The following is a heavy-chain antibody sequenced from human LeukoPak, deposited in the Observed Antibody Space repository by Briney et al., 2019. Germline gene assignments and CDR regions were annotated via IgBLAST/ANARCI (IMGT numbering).Heavy chain of an antibody. CDR2: INHSGST. J-gene: IGHJ5*02. CDR3: ARGYCSSTSCYTPSWFDP. D-gene: IGHD2-2*02. Sequence: SETLSLTCAVYGGSFSGYSWSWIRQPPGKGLEWIGEINHSGSTNYNPSLKSRVTISVDTSKNQFSLKLSSVTAADTAVYYCARGYCSSTSCYTPSWFDPWGQGTLVTVSS. V-gene: IGHV4-34*01. CDR1: GGSFSGYS.